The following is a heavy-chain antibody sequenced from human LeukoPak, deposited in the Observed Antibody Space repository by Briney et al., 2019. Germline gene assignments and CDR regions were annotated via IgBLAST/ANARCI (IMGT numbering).Heavy chain of an antibody. V-gene: IGHV4-59*01. CDR2: IYYSGST. Sequence: PSETLSLTCTVSGGSISSYYWSWIRQPPGKGLEWIGYIYYSGSTNYNPSLKSRVTISVDTSKNQFSLKLGSVTAADTAVYYCARGYCSSTSCYGGIWFDPWGQGTLVTVSS. J-gene: IGHJ5*02. CDR3: ARGYCSSTSCYGGIWFDP. D-gene: IGHD2-2*01. CDR1: GGSISSYY.